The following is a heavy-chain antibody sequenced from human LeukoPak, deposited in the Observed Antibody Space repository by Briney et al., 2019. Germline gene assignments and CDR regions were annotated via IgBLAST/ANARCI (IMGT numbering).Heavy chain of an antibody. V-gene: IGHV3-7*01. Sequence: AGGSLRLSCAASGLTFSSYWMTWVRQAPGKGLEWVANIKQDGSDKFYVGSVKGRFIISRDNARNSVSLHMNSLRADDAAVYYCATYSSGWTGGFDIWGQGTMVTVSS. J-gene: IGHJ3*02. CDR3: ATYSSGWTGGFDI. CDR2: IKQDGSDK. D-gene: IGHD6-19*01. CDR1: GLTFSSYW.